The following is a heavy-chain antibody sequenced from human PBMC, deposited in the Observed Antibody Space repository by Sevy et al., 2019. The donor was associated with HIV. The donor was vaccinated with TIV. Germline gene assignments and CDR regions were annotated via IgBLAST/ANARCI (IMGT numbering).Heavy chain of an antibody. CDR2: INPSGGST. Sequence: ASLKVSCKASGYTFTSYYMHWVRQAPGQGLEWMGIINPSGGSTSYAQKFQGRVTMTRDTSTSTVYMELSSLRSEDTAVYYCAREGGLWSKNNWFDPWGQGTLVTVSS. CDR3: AREGGLWSKNNWFDP. J-gene: IGHJ5*02. V-gene: IGHV1-46*01. D-gene: IGHD3-10*01. CDR1: GYTFTSYY.